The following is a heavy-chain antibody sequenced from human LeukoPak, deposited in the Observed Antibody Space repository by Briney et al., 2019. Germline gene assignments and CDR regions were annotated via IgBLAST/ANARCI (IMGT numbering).Heavy chain of an antibody. D-gene: IGHD4-17*01. Sequence: TSETLSLTCTVSGDSISRFYWSWIRQSPGMGLEWIGHIYYGGSAYSNPSLRSRVTISLDTSKNQLSLSLTSVAAADTAVYYCARRQYGYYDYAFDIWGQGTLATVSS. V-gene: IGHV4-59*13. J-gene: IGHJ3*02. CDR1: GDSISRFY. CDR3: ARRQYGYYDYAFDI. CDR2: IYYGGSA.